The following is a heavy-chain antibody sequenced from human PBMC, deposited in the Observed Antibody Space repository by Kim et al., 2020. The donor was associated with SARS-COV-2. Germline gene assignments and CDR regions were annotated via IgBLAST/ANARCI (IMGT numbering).Heavy chain of an antibody. V-gene: IGHV4-4*02. J-gene: IGHJ6*02. CDR2: IYHSGST. CDR3: ARDPYSSGWGGYYYYGMDV. D-gene: IGHD6-19*01. CDR1: GGSISSSNW. Sequence: LRETLSLTCAVSGGSISSSNWWSWVRQPPGKGLEWIGEIYHSGSTNYNPSLKSRVTISVDKSKNQFSLKLSSVTAADTAVYYCARDPYSSGWGGYYYYGMDVWGQGTTGTVSS.